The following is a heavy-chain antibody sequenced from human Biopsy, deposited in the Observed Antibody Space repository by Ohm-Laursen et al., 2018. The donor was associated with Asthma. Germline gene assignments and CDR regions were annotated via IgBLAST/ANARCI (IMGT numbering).Heavy chain of an antibody. D-gene: IGHD3-9*01. J-gene: IGHJ3*01. CDR1: GYNFISFA. V-gene: IGHV1-3*01. Sequence: GASVKVSCKASGYNFISFAINWVRQAPGQRLEWMGWVNPGNGDTKYSQKFQGRVTITRDTSASTAYMELRSLRSEDTATYYCARTYYDFLTGQVKDVFGVWGQGTMVTVSS. CDR3: ARTYYDFLTGQVKDVFGV. CDR2: VNPGNGDT.